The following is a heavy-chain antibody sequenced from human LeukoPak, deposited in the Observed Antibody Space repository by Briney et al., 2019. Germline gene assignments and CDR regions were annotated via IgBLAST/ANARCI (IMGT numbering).Heavy chain of an antibody. CDR2: IYPGDSDT. D-gene: IGHD5-12*01. J-gene: IGHJ6*03. Sequence: GESLKISCKGSGYSFTSYWIAWVRQMPGKGLEWMGIIYPGDSDTRYSPSFQGQVTISADKSISTAYLQWSSLKASDTAIYYCASRQTVLSGEEYYYYMDVWGKGTTVTVSS. CDR3: ASRQTVLSGEEYYYYMDV. V-gene: IGHV5-51*01. CDR1: GYSFTSYW.